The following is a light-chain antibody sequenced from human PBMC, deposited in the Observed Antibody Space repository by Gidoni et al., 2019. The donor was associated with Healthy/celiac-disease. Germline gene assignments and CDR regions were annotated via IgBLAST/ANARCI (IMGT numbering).Light chain of an antibody. J-gene: IGKJ4*01. CDR2: DAS. V-gene: IGKV1-33*01. Sequence: DIQMTQSPSSLSASVGDRVTITCQASQDISNYLNWYQQKPGKAPKLLIYDASNLETGVQSRFSGSGSGTDFTFTISSLQPEDIATYYCQQYDNRLPLTFGGGTKVEIK. CDR1: QDISNY. CDR3: QQYDNRLPLT.